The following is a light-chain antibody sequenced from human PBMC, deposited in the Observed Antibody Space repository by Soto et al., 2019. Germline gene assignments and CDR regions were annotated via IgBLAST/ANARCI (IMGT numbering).Light chain of an antibody. CDR3: QQFYNYPRT. Sequence: AIRMTQSPSSFSASTGDRVSITCRATQDIGTYLAWYQQIPGKAPKLLIYDASTLQTGVPSRFSGSGSGTDFTLTISYLQSEDFGTYYCQQFYNYPRTFGQGTRLEI. V-gene: IGKV1-8*01. CDR1: QDIGTY. J-gene: IGKJ5*01. CDR2: DAS.